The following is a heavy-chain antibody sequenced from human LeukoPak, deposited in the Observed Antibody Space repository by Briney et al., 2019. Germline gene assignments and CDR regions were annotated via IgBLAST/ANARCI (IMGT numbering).Heavy chain of an antibody. CDR3: ARDASTVTTGFDY. CDR1: GGSVSSGSYY. D-gene: IGHD4-11*01. V-gene: IGHV4-61*01. CDR2: IYYSGST. J-gene: IGHJ4*02. Sequence: SETLSLTCTVSGGSVSSGSYYWSWIRQPPGKGLEWIGYIYYSGSTNYNPSLKSRVTISVDTSKNQFSLKLSSVTAADTAVYYCARDASTVTTGFDYWGQGTLVTVSS.